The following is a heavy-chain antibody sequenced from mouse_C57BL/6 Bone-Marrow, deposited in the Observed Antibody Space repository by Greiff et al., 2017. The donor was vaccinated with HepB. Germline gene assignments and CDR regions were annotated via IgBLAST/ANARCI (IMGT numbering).Heavy chain of an antibody. Sequence: EVKLVESEGGLVQPGSSMKLSCTASGFTFSDYYMAWVRQVPEKGLEWVANINYDGSSTYYLDSLKSRFIISRDNAKNILYLQMSSLKSEDTATYYCARGGSSGLNYFDDWGQGTTLTVSS. CDR3: ARGGSSGLNYFDD. CDR1: GFTFSDYY. CDR2: INYDGSST. V-gene: IGHV5-16*01. J-gene: IGHJ2*01. D-gene: IGHD3-2*02.